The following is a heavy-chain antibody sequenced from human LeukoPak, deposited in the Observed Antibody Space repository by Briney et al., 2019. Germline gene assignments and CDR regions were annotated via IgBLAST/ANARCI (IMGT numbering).Heavy chain of an antibody. CDR3: ARVLSMTMHY. J-gene: IGHJ4*02. Sequence: GGSLRLSCAASGFTFSSYAMSWVRQAPGKGLEWVSFIRNKAYGGTTEYAASVKGRFTISRDDSKSIAYLQMNSLEIEDTAVYYCARVLSMTMHYWGQGTLVTVSS. V-gene: IGHV3-49*04. CDR2: IRNKAYGGTT. CDR1: GFTFSSYA. D-gene: IGHD3-10*01.